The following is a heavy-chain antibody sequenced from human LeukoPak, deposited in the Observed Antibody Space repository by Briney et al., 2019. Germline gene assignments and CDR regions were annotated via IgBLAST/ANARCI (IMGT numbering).Heavy chain of an antibody. CDR3: ARAYFDWLLLGYGMDV. CDR1: GFTFSSYA. V-gene: IGHV3-23*01. D-gene: IGHD3-9*01. CDR2: ISGSGGST. J-gene: IGHJ6*02. Sequence: GASLRLSCAASGFTFSSYAMSWVRQAPGKRLEWVSAISGSGGSTYYADSVKGRFTISRDNSKNTLYLQMNSLRAEDTAVYYCARAYFDWLLLGYGMDVWGQGTTVTVSS.